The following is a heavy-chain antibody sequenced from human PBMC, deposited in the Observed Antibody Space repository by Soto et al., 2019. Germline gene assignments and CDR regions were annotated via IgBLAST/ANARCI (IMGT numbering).Heavy chain of an antibody. CDR3: ASRPYSYDIRGHLPHAFDF. D-gene: IGHD3-22*01. V-gene: IGHV1-69*01. CDR1: GGGTFSRYA. CDR2: IIPIFGTT. J-gene: IGHJ3*01. Sequence: QLVQSGAEGKLPGSSVKVSCKASGGGTFSRYAITWVRQAPGQGLEWMGGIIPIFGTTSQAQKFQGRVTITADESTSTAYMEVSSLRSDDTAVYYCASRPYSYDIRGHLPHAFDFWGRGTIVTVSS.